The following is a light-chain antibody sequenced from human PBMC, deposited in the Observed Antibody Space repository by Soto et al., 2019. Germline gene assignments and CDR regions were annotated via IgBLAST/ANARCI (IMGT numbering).Light chain of an antibody. V-gene: IGKV1-5*01. Sequence: DIQMTQSPSTLSASVGDRVTITCRASQSISTWLAWYQQKPGKAPKALIYEASKLESGVPSRFSGSGSGTEFTLTISTLQPDDVATYYCQQYNSYQWTFGQGTKVDI. CDR2: EAS. J-gene: IGKJ1*01. CDR1: QSISTW. CDR3: QQYNSYQWT.